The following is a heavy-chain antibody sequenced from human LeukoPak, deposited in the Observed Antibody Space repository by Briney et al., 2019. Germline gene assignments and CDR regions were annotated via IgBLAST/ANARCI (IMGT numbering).Heavy chain of an antibody. J-gene: IGHJ4*02. CDR3: AKDDIAAASLGDY. D-gene: IGHD6-13*01. CDR2: IRYDGSNK. V-gene: IGHV3-30*02. CDR1: GFTFSSYG. Sequence: GGSLRLFCAASGFTFSSYGMHWVRQAPGKGLEWVAFIRYDGSNKYYADSVKGRFTISRDNSKNTLYLQMNSLRAEDTAVYYCAKDDIAAASLGDYWGQGTLVTVSS.